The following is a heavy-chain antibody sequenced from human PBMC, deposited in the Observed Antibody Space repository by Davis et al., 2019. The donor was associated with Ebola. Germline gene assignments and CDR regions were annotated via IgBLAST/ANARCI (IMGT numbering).Heavy chain of an antibody. Sequence: GGSLRLSCVVSGFTFRTYWMSWVRQAPGKGLEWVANIKEDGSEMFYAESLKGRFAISRDNAKNSLYLQMNSLRAEDTAVYYCAVTIFGVATPDYWGQGTLVTVSS. CDR1: GFTFRTYW. CDR2: IKEDGSEM. J-gene: IGHJ4*02. CDR3: AVTIFGVATPDY. D-gene: IGHD3-3*01. V-gene: IGHV3-7*03.